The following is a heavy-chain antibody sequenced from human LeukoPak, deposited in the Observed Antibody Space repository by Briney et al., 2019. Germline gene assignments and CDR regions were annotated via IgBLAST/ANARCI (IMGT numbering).Heavy chain of an antibody. J-gene: IGHJ4*02. Sequence: GRSLRLSCAASGFTFSSYGMHWVRQAPGKGLEWVAVIWYDGSNKYYADSVKGRFTISRDNSKNTLYLQMNSLRAEDTAVYYCAKDPPYSGGDCYYDYWGQGTLVTVSS. CDR2: IWYDGSNK. V-gene: IGHV3-33*06. D-gene: IGHD2-21*02. CDR3: AKDPPYSGGDCYYDY. CDR1: GFTFSSYG.